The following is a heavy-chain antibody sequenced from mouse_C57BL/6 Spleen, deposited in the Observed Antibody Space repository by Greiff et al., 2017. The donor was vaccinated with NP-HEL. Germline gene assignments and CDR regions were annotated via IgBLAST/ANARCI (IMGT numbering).Heavy chain of an antibody. Sequence: VQLQQPGTELVKPGASVKLSCKASGYTFTSYWITWVKQRPGQGLEWIGDIYPGSGSTNYNEKFKSKATLTVDTSSSTAYMQLSSLTSEDSAVYYCAAGHDGYWMDYWGQGTSVTVSS. V-gene: IGHV1-55*01. CDR1: GYTFTSYW. CDR2: IYPGSGST. J-gene: IGHJ4*01. CDR3: AAGHDGYWMDY. D-gene: IGHD2-3*01.